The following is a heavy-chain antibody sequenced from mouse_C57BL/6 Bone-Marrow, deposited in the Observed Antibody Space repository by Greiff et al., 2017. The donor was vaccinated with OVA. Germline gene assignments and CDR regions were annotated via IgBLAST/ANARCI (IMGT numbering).Heavy chain of an antibody. V-gene: IGHV5-2*01. CDR3: ARRAHYGYAMDY. Sequence: EVKLMESGGGLVQPGESLKLSCESNEYEFPSHDMSWVRKTPEKRLELVAAINSDGGSTYYPDTMERRFIISRDNTKKTLYLQMSSLRSEDTALYYCARRAHYGYAMDYWGQGTSVTVSS. J-gene: IGHJ4*01. CDR2: INSDGGST. CDR1: EYEFPSHD. D-gene: IGHD1-1*01.